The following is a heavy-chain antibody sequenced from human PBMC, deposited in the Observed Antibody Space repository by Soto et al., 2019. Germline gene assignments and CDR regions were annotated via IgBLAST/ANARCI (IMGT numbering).Heavy chain of an antibody. D-gene: IGHD6-19*01. CDR3: AKDWTSGGWYSDYFDY. V-gene: IGHV3-30*18. J-gene: IGHJ4*02. CDR1: GFTFSSYG. Sequence: QVQLVESGGGVVQPGRSLRLSCAASGFTFSSYGMHWVRQAPGKGLEWVAVISYDGSNKYYADSVKGRFTISRDNSKNTLYLQMNSLRAEDTAVYYCAKDWTSGGWYSDYFDYWGQGTLVTVSS. CDR2: ISYDGSNK.